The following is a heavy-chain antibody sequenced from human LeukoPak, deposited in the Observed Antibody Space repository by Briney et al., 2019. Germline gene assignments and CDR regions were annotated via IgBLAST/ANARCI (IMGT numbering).Heavy chain of an antibody. J-gene: IGHJ5*01. Sequence: GGSLRLSCAASGFTFDTYGMSWVRQAPGKGVEWPSSISGSGNYMYYKDSVKGRFTISRDNSKNTLLLQMNSLRAEDSAVYYCAKGGHPAVVTTRFDSWGQGTLVTVSS. CDR3: AKGGHPAVVTTRFDS. CDR2: ISGSGNYM. V-gene: IGHV3-23*01. D-gene: IGHD2-21*02. CDR1: GFTFDTYG.